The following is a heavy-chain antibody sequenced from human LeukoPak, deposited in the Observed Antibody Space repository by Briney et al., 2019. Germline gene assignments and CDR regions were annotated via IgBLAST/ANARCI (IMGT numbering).Heavy chain of an antibody. CDR3: ARDVGGYYYGNFEY. Sequence: SQTLSLTCVISGDSVSRTNAAWNWIRQSPSRGLEWLGRTYYRTKWYSDSAVSVKSRIIINADTSKNQFSLQLNSVTAADTAVYYCARDVGGYYYGNFEYWGQGTPVTVSS. CDR2: TYYRTKWYS. J-gene: IGHJ4*02. CDR1: GDSVSRTNAA. D-gene: IGHD3-22*01. V-gene: IGHV6-1*01.